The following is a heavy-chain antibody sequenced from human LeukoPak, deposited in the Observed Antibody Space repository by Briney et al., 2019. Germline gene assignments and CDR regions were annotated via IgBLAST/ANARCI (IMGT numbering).Heavy chain of an antibody. V-gene: IGHV3-7*01. CDR1: GFTFSSHW. CDR3: ARDPDELLGVALDY. Sequence: GGSLRLSCPASGFTFSSHWMNWVRQAPGKGLEWVANIHQNGNTKNYVDSVKGRFTISRDNAKNSLHLQMNSLRAEDTAVYYCARDPDELLGVALDYWGQGALVTVSS. D-gene: IGHD3-16*01. J-gene: IGHJ4*02. CDR2: IHQNGNTK.